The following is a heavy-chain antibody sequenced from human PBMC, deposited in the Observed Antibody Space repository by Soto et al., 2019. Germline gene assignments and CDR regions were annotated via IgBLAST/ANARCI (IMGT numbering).Heavy chain of an antibody. Sequence: PSQTLSLTCAISGDSVSSNSAAWNWIRQSPSRGLEWLGRTYYRSKWYNDYAVSVKSRTTINPDTSKNQFSLQLNSVTPEDTAVYYCARDPAGYCSSTSCYAASYYYYGMDVWGQGTTVTVSS. CDR2: TYYRSKWYN. V-gene: IGHV6-1*01. J-gene: IGHJ6*02. CDR1: GDSVSSNSAA. D-gene: IGHD2-2*01. CDR3: ARDPAGYCSSTSCYAASYYYYGMDV.